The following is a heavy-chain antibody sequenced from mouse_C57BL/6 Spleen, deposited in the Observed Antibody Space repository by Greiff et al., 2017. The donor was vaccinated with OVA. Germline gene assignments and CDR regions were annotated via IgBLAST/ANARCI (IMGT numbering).Heavy chain of an antibody. V-gene: IGHV5-6*01. CDR1: GFTFSSYG. J-gene: IGHJ2*01. CDR2: ISSGGSYT. CDR3: ARHEGYFDY. Sequence: EVQVVESGGDLVKPGGSLKLSCAASGFTFSSYGMSWVRQTPDKRLEWVATISSGGSYTYYPDSVKGRFTISRDNAKNTLSLQMSSLKYDDTAMYYCARHEGYFDYWGQGTTLTVSS.